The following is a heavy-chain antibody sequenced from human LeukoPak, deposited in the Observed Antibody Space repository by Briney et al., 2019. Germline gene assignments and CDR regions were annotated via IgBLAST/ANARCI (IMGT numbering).Heavy chain of an antibody. J-gene: IGHJ3*02. CDR2: IYTRGST. D-gene: IGHD2-15*01. Sequence: SETLSLTCTVSGGSINNYYWSWIRQPAGKGLEWIGRIYTRGSTNYNPSLKSRVTMSVDTSKNQFSLKLSSVTAAGTVVYYCARGRYCSADICSGGDAFDIWGQGTMVSVSS. CDR3: ARGRYCSADICSGGDAFDI. CDR1: GGSINNYY. V-gene: IGHV4-4*07.